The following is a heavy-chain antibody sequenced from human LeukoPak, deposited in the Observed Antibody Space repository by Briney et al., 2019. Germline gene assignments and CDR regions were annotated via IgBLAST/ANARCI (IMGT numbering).Heavy chain of an antibody. J-gene: IGHJ4*02. CDR1: GFTFSSYG. Sequence: HSGRSLRLSCAASGFTFSSYGMHWVRQAPGKGLEWVAVISYDGSNKYYADSVKGRFTISRDNSKNTLYLQMNSLRAEDTAVYYCARDPAGLTTVTTLGFDYWGQGTLVTVSS. V-gene: IGHV3-30*03. D-gene: IGHD4-17*01. CDR2: ISYDGSNK. CDR3: ARDPAGLTTVTTLGFDY.